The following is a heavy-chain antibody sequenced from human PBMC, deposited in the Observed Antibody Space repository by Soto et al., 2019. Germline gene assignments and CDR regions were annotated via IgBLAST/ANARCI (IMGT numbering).Heavy chain of an antibody. J-gene: IGHJ4*02. CDR2: IYYSGSN. CDR3: ARFPSVTYYFDY. D-gene: IGHD4-17*01. V-gene: IGHV4-31*03. CDR1: GVSISIGGYY. Sequence: SGTLSLTCTVSGVSISIGGYYWICIRQHPGKGLEWIGYIYYSGSNYYNPSLKSRVTISVDTSKNQFSLKLSSVTAADTAVYYCARFPSVTYYFDYWGQGTLVTVSS.